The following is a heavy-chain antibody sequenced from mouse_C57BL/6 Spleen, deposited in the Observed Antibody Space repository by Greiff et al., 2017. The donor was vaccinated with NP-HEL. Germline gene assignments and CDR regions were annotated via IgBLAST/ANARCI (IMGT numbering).Heavy chain of an antibody. D-gene: IGHD1-1*01. CDR2: IHPNSGST. J-gene: IGHJ4*01. CDR1: GYTFTSYW. V-gene: IGHV1-64*01. CDR3: ARPITTVEAMDY. Sequence: QVQLQQPGAELVKPGASVKLSCRASGYTFTSYWMHWVKQRPGQGLEWIGMIHPNSGSTNYNEKFKSKATLTVDKSSSTAYMQLSSLTSEDSAVYYCARPITTVEAMDYWGQGTSVTVSS.